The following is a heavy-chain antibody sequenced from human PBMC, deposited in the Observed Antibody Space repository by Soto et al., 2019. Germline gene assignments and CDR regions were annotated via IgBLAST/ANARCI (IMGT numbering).Heavy chain of an antibody. CDR3: ARDARDPILGVDTSDRYGLDV. CDR2: IYHGGST. CDR1: GGSISSRNW. D-gene: IGHD3-3*01. Sequence: QVQLQESGPGLVKPSGTLSLTCAVSGGSISSRNWWSWVRQPPGKGLEWIGEIYHGGSTNYNPSLKSRVTISVDKSKNQFSLKLTSVTAADTAVYYCARDARDPILGVDTSDRYGLDVWGQGTTVTVSS. J-gene: IGHJ6*02. V-gene: IGHV4-4*02.